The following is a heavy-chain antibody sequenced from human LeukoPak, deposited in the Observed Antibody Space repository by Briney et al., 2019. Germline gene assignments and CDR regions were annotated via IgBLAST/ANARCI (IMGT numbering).Heavy chain of an antibody. Sequence: GGSLRLSCAASGFTFSSYAMSWVRQAPGKGLEWVSASASGGTTYYADSVKGRFTISRDNSKNTLYLQVSSLRAEDTAVYYCAKEPREYCSSTSCPNWIDPWGQGTLVTVSS. CDR3: AKEPREYCSSTSCPNWIDP. CDR2: SASGGTT. CDR1: GFTFSSYA. V-gene: IGHV3-23*01. J-gene: IGHJ5*02. D-gene: IGHD2-2*01.